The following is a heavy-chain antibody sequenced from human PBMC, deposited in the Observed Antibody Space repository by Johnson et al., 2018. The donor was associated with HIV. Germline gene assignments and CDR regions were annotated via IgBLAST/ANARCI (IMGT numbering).Heavy chain of an antibody. Sequence: EVQLVESGGGLVQPGRSLRLSCAASGFTFDDYAMHWVRQAPGKGLEWVSGISWNSGSIGYADSVKGRFTISRDNAKNSLYLQMNSLRAEDTALYYCAREFRYSSSPAHYAFDIWGQGTMVTVSS. D-gene: IGHD6-6*01. CDR3: AREFRYSSSPAHYAFDI. V-gene: IGHV3-9*01. CDR2: ISWNSGSI. CDR1: GFTFDDYA. J-gene: IGHJ3*02.